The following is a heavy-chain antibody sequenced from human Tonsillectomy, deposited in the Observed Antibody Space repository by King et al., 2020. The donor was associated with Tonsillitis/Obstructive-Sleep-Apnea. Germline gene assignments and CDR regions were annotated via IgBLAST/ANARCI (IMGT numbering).Heavy chain of an antibody. CDR3: ARGDIVIVPSAIGD. V-gene: IGHV3-21*01. D-gene: IGHD2-2*02. CDR1: GFTFSSFS. J-gene: IGHJ4*02. Sequence: VQLVESGGGLVKPGGSLRLSCAASGFTFSSFSMNWVRQAPGKGLEWLSSISSSSSYIYYADSVTGRFTISRDNAKNSLYLQMNSLRAEDTAVYYCARGDIVIVPSAIGDWGQGTLVTVSS. CDR2: ISSSSSYI.